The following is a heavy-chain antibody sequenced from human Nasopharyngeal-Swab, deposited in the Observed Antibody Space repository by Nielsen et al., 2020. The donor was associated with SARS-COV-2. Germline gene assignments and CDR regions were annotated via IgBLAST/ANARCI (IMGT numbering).Heavy chain of an antibody. CDR1: GGSVSSSTYY. J-gene: IGHJ4*02. CDR3: ASSGSYLGADY. CDR2: IYYSGST. D-gene: IGHD1-26*01. V-gene: IGHV4-39*07. Sequence: SETLSLTCAVSGGSVSSSTYYWGWLRQPSGKGLEWIGSIYYSGSTNYNPSLKSRVTISVDTSKNQLSLKLSSVTAADTAVYYCASSGSYLGADYWGQGTLVTVSS.